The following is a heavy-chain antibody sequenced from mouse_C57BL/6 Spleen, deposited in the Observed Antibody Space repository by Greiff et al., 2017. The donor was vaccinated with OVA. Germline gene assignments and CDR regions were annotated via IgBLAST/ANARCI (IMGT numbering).Heavy chain of an antibody. V-gene: IGHV5-4*01. J-gene: IGHJ3*01. CDR1: GFTFSSYA. CDR2: ISDGGSYT. D-gene: IGHD2-5*01. Sequence: EVKLVESGGGLVKPGGSLKLSCAASGFTFSSYAMSWVRQTPEKRLEWVATISDGGSYTYYPDNVKGRFTISRDNAKNNLYLQMSHLKSEDTAMYYCARDRDSNPWFAYWGQGTLVTVSA. CDR3: ARDRDSNPWFAY.